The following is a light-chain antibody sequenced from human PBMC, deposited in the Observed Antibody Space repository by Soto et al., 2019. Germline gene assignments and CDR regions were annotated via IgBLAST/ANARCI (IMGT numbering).Light chain of an antibody. CDR2: GAS. V-gene: IGKV3-15*01. Sequence: EIFLTQSPGTLSLSPGERATLSCIASQSIPNSYVACYQHRPCQAPSLLIYGASTRATGIPARFSGSGSGTEFTLTISSLQSEDFAVYYCQQYNNWPTFGGGTKV. CDR1: QSIPNSY. J-gene: IGKJ4*01. CDR3: QQYNNWPT.